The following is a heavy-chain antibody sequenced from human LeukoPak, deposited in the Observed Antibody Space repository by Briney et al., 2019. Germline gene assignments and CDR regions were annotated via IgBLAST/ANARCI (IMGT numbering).Heavy chain of an antibody. Sequence: SGTLSLTCAVSGGSISSTNWWSWVRQPPGKGLEWIGEIYHSGNTNYNPSLKSRVTISVDKSKNQFSLRLSSVTAADTAVYYCARASVGSYSSSSTNYYYYYMDVWGKGTTVTVSS. J-gene: IGHJ6*03. CDR1: GGSISSTNW. CDR2: IYHSGNT. V-gene: IGHV4-4*02. D-gene: IGHD6-13*01. CDR3: ARASVGSYSSSSTNYYYYYMDV.